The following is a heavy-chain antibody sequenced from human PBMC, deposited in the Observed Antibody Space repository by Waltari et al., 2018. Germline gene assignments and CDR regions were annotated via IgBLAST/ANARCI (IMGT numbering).Heavy chain of an antibody. CDR1: GFSLSSGSH. CDR3: ARDRVTGSSGAFNV. J-gene: IGHJ3*01. D-gene: IGHD6-6*01. V-gene: IGHV4-38-2*02. CDR2: IYDSGNT. Sequence: QVQLRESGPGLVKPSETLSLTCAVSGFSLSSGSHWGWIRQPPGKGLEWIGSIYDSGNTYYNPSLKSRVTMSIDTSKNQFSLRVNSATAADTAVYYCARDRVTGSSGAFNVWGQGTMVTVSS.